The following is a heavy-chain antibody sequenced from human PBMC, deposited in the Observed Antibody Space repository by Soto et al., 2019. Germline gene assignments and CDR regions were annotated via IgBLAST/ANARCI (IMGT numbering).Heavy chain of an antibody. D-gene: IGHD2-15*01. CDR2: SRNRVNSLST. Sequence: PGGSLRRSCGVSADSECSFSDQYMDWVRQAPGKGLEWVGRSRNRVNSLSTAYAASVKGRFKISRDDSKNTVYLQMNSLKTEDTAVYYCSRVDPSAKSHDYWGQGTLVTVSS. CDR3: SRVDPSAKSHDY. CDR1: ECSFSDQY. V-gene: IGHV3-72*01. J-gene: IGHJ4*02.